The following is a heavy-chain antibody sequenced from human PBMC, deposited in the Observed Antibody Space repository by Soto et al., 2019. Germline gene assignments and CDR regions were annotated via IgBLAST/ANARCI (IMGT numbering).Heavy chain of an antibody. V-gene: IGHV3-15*01. CDR3: TSLYYGH. Sequence: PGGSLRLSCAASAFTFANAWISWVRQAPGKGLEWVGRIKSKADGGTTDYAAPVKGRFTISRDESQNTLYLQMNSLKTEDTAVYYCTSLYYGHWGQGTLVTVSS. D-gene: IGHD4-17*01. CDR2: IKSKADGGTT. J-gene: IGHJ4*02. CDR1: AFTFANAW.